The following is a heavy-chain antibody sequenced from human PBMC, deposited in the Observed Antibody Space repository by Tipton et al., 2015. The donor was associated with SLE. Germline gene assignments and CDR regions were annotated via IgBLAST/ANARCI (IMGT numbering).Heavy chain of an antibody. Sequence: TLSLTCTVSGGSITSGSHYWTWIRQPAGKGLEWIRRIYSSGSTIYNPSLKSRLTLSLDTSKNQFSLRVRSVTAADTAVYYCARGGGSYYDYWGQGTLVTV. V-gene: IGHV4-61*02. J-gene: IGHJ4*02. CDR2: IYSSGST. D-gene: IGHD1-26*01. CDR3: ARGGGSYYDY. CDR1: GGSITSGSHY.